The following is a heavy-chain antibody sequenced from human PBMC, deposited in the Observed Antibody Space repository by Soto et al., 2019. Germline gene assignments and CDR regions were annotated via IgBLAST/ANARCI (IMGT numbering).Heavy chain of an antibody. Sequence: QVQLQQWGAGLLKPSETLSLNCAVYGGSFSGYYWSWIRQPPGKGLEWIEEINHSGSTNYNPSLKRRVTISVDTSKNQFTLKLSSVTAADTAVYYCARAVDTAPGDYWVQGTLVTVSS. CDR2: INHSGST. V-gene: IGHV4-34*01. CDR3: ARAVDTAPGDY. D-gene: IGHD5-18*01. CDR1: GGSFSGYY. J-gene: IGHJ4*02.